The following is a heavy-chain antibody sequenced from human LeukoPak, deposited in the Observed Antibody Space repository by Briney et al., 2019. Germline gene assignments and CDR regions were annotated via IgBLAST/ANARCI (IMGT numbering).Heavy chain of an antibody. D-gene: IGHD6-13*01. CDR3: ARGDRSSWFNFDY. CDR2: TWYEGTNK. Sequence: GGSLRLSCAASGFTFSSYVMHWVRQAPGKGLEWVAVTWYEGTNKYFADSVRGRFSISRDNSKNTLYLQMNSLRAEDTAVYYCARGDRSSWFNFDYWGQGTLVTVSS. CDR1: GFTFSSYV. J-gene: IGHJ4*02. V-gene: IGHV3-33*01.